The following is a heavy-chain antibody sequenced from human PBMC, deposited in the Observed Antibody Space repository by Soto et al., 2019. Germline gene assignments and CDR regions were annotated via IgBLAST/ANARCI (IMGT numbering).Heavy chain of an antibody. CDR1: GFTVSSNY. D-gene: IGHD5-18*01. V-gene: IGHV3-53*01. J-gene: IGHJ4*02. CDR2: IYSGGST. Sequence: GGSLRLSCAASGFTVSSNYMNWVRQAPGKGLEWVSVIYSGGSTYYADSVKGRFTISRDNSKNTLYLQMNSLRAEDTAVYYCARKPGYSYGYDYWGQGTLVTVSS. CDR3: ARKPGYSYGYDY.